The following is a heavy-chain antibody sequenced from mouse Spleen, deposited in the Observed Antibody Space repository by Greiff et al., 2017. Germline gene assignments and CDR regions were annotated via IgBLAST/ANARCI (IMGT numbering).Heavy chain of an antibody. Sequence: EVKLVESGGGLVQPKGSLKLSCAASGFSFTTYAMNWVRQAPGKGLEWVARIRSKSNNYATYYADSVKDRFTISRDDSESMLYLQMNNLKTEDTAMYYCVRQGNWGLYYAMDYWGQGTSVTVSS. J-gene: IGHJ4*01. CDR2: IRSKSNNYAT. V-gene: IGHV10-1*01. CDR3: VRQGNWGLYYAMDY. D-gene: IGHD4-1*01. CDR1: GFSFTTYA.